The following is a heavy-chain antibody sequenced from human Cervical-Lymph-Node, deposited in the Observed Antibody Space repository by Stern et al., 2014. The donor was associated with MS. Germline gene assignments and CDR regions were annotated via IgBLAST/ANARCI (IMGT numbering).Heavy chain of an antibody. J-gene: IGHJ4*02. Sequence: QVQLQESGPGLVKPSETLSLTCTVSGGSISSSSYYWGCIRQPPGKGLEWIGSIYYSGSTYYNPSLKSRVTMSVAPPKNQFSLKLSSVTAADTAVYYCARLTSGIAANFDYWGQGTLVTVSS. CDR2: IYYSGST. CDR1: GGSISSSSYY. D-gene: IGHD6-13*01. CDR3: ARLTSGIAANFDY. V-gene: IGHV4-39*01.